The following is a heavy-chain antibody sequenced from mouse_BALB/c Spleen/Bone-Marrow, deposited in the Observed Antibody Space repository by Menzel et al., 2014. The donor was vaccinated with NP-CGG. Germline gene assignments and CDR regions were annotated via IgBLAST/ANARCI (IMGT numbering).Heavy chain of an antibody. CDR3: ARPDYYGHLNY. CDR2: INPDSRTI. Sequence: EVQRVESGGGLVQPGGSLKLSCAASGFDFSRYWMSWVRRAPGKGLEWIGEINPDSRTINYSPSLKDKFIISRDNAKNTLYLRLNKVRSEDTALYYCARPDYYGHLNYWGQGTTLTVSS. J-gene: IGHJ2*01. V-gene: IGHV4-1*02. D-gene: IGHD1-2*01. CDR1: GFDFSRYW.